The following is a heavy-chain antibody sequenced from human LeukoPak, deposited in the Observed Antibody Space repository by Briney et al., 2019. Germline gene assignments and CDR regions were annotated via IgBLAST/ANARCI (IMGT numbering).Heavy chain of an antibody. D-gene: IGHD6-6*01. CDR3: AKGSSSSRPYYFDY. J-gene: IGHJ4*02. CDR1: GFTFSIYA. V-gene: IGHV3-23*01. Sequence: PGGSLRLSCTASGFTFSIYAMSWVRQAPGKGLEWFSAITGGGDDTYYADSVKGRFTISRDNSKNTLYLQMNSLRVEDTAVYYCAKGSSSSRPYYFDYWGQGALVTVSS. CDR2: ITGGGDDT.